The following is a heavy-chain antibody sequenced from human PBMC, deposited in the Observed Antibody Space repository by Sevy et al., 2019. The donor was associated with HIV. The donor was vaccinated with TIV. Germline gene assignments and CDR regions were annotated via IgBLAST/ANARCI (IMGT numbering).Heavy chain of an antibody. Sequence: ASVKVSCKASGYTFTSYAMHWVRQAPGQRLEWMGWINAGNGNTKCSQKFQGRVTITRDPSASTAYMELSSLRSEDTAVYYGARAVSSCYNYWVQGTLVPVSS. V-gene: IGHV1-3*01. CDR3: ARAVSSCYNY. CDR1: GYTFTSYA. J-gene: IGHJ4*02. CDR2: INAGNGNT. D-gene: IGHD2-15*01.